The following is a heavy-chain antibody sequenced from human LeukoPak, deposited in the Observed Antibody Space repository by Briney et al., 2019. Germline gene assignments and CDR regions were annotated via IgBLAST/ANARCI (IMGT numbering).Heavy chain of an antibody. CDR1: GITFSIYA. Sequence: GGSLRLSCVASGITFSIYAVSWVRQAPEKGLDWVSVISGSAHKIRYADSVKGRFTISRDNSENIVYLQMNNLRVEDTAVYYCAGRPTGYSSGYIHWGQGTLVTVSA. CDR2: ISGSAHKI. V-gene: IGHV3-23*01. D-gene: IGHD5-18*01. J-gene: IGHJ4*02. CDR3: AGRPTGYSSGYIH.